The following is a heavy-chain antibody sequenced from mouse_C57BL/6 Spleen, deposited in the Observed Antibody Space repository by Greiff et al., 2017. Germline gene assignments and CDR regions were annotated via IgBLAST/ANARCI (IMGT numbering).Heavy chain of an antibody. V-gene: IGHV1-81*01. CDR2: IYPRSGNT. CDR1: GYTFTSYG. D-gene: IGHD2-3*01. Sequence: VQLQQSGAELARPGASVKLSCKASGYTFTSYGISWVKQRTGQGLEWIGEIYPRSGNTYYNEKFKGKATLTADKSSSTAYMELRSLTSEDSAVYFCARGGVYPGYFDVWGTGTTVTVSS. J-gene: IGHJ1*03. CDR3: ARGGVYPGYFDV.